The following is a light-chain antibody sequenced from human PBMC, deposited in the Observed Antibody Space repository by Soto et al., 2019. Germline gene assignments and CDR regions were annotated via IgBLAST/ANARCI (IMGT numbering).Light chain of an antibody. CDR2: TAG. CDR1: SSNIGSNT. CDR3: SAWDNSLNGYV. V-gene: IGLV1-44*01. Sequence: QAVVTQPLSVSASPGQRVTISCSRGSSNIGSNTVAWYQHLPGTAPPRLIFTAGQRPSGVPGRFSGSKSGTSASLAISGLQSEDEGDYYCSAWDNSLNGYVFGPGTKLTVL. J-gene: IGLJ1*01.